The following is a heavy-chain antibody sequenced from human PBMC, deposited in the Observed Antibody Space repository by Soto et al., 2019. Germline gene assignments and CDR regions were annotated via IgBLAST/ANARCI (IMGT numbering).Heavy chain of an antibody. V-gene: IGHV3-74*01. CDR1: GFTFSSYW. Sequence: PGGSLRLSCAASGFTFSSYWMHWVRQVPGKGLARVSCIKSDGSTTYADSVKGRFIISRDNAKNTLYLQMNSLRTEDTAVYYCARDRGYHADYWGLGSLVTVSS. D-gene: IGHD2-15*01. CDR2: IKSDGST. J-gene: IGHJ4*02. CDR3: ARDRGYHADY.